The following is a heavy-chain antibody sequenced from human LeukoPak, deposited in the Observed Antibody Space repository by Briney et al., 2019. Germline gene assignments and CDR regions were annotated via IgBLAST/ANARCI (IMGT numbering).Heavy chain of an antibody. CDR2: INHSGST. Sequence: SETLSLTCAVYSGSFSGYYWSWIRQPPGKGLEWIGEINHSGSTNYNPSLKSRVTISVDTSKNQFSLKLSSVTAADTAVYYCARGRGQGLLWFGELTNYFDYWGQGTLVTVSS. D-gene: IGHD3-10*01. J-gene: IGHJ4*02. V-gene: IGHV4-34*01. CDR3: ARGRGQGLLWFGELTNYFDY. CDR1: SGSFSGYY.